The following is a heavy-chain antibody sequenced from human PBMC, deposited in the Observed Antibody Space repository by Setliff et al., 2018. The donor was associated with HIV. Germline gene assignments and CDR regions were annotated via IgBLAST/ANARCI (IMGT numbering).Heavy chain of an antibody. CDR3: ASFFVTTVTNQDY. Sequence: PSETLSLTCTVSGGSASNSRYYWAWIRQPPGKGLEYIGGIHYNEKTYYNPSLKSRVTISVVTSKNQFSLRLTSVTAADTGVYYCASFFVTTVTNQDYWGQGTLVTVSS. D-gene: IGHD4-17*01. CDR2: IHYNEKT. CDR1: GGSASNSRYY. V-gene: IGHV4-39*07. J-gene: IGHJ4*02.